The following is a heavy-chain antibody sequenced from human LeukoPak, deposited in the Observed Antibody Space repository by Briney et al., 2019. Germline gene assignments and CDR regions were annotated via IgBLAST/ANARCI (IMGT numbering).Heavy chain of an antibody. CDR1: GFTFSSYS. CDR3: ARVLTVTPSHYYYYYGMDV. V-gene: IGHV3-21*01. Sequence: GGSLRLSCAASGFTFSSYSMNWVRQAPGKGLEWVSSISSSSSYIYYADSVKGRFTISRDNAKNSLYLQMNSLRAEDTAVYYCARVLTVTPSHYYYYYGMDVWGQGTTVTVSS. D-gene: IGHD4-11*01. J-gene: IGHJ6*02. CDR2: ISSSSSYI.